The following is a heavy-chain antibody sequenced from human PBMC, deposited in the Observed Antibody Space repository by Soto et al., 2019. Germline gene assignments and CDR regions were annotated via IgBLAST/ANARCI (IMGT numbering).Heavy chain of an antibody. CDR2: INPNSGGT. J-gene: IGHJ3*01. D-gene: IGHD1-26*01. CDR3: ARDHSKLELMDHYGLDV. Sequence: ASVKVSCKASGYTFTGYYMHWVRQAPGQGLEWMGWINPNSGGTNYAQKFQGRVTMTRDTSISTAYMELSRLRSDDTAVYYCARDHSKLELMDHYGLDVWGQGTMVTVSS. V-gene: IGHV1-2*02. CDR1: GYTFTGYY.